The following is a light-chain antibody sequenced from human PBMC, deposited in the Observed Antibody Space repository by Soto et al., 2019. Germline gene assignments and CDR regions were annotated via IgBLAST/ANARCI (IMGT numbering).Light chain of an antibody. CDR3: GAWDGSLI. CDR1: TS. V-gene: IGLV1-51*01. CDR2: DSN. J-gene: IGLJ2*01. Sequence: QSVLTQPPSVSAAPGQRVTISCSGSTSISWYQQLPGTAPKLLIYDSNVRPSGIPDRFSGSKSGTSATLGITGLQTGDEGDYYCGAWDGSLIFGGVTKVTVL.